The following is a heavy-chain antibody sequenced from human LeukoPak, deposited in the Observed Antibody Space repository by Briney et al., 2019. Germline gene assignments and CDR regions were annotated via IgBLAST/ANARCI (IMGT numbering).Heavy chain of an antibody. CDR2: IYSGGST. J-gene: IGHJ4*02. CDR1: GFTVSSNY. V-gene: IGHV3-53*01. Sequence: WGSLRLSCAASGFTVSSNYMSWVRQAPGKGLEWVSVIYSGGSTYYAVSVKGRFTISRDNSKNTLCLQMNSLRAEDTAVYYCARDRSTYSSGWWGIDYWGQGTLVTVSS. CDR3: ARDRSTYSSGWWGIDY. D-gene: IGHD6-19*01.